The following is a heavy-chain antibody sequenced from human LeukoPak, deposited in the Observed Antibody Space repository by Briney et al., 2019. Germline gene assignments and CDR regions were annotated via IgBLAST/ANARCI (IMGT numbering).Heavy chain of an antibody. V-gene: IGHV4-34*01. CDR3: ARGGKNYVWGSYRYTGGNYFDY. J-gene: IGHJ4*02. Sequence: SETLSLTCAVYGGSFSGYYWSWIRQPPGKGLEWIGETNHSGSTNYNPSLKSRVTISVDTSKNQFSLKLSSVTAADTAVYYCARGGKNYVWGSYRYTGGNYFDYWGQGTLVTVSS. D-gene: IGHD3-16*02. CDR1: GGSFSGYY. CDR2: TNHSGST.